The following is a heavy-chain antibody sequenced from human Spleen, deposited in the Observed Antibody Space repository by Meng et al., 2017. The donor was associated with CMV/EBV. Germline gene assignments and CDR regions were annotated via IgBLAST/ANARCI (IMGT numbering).Heavy chain of an antibody. J-gene: IGHJ4*02. D-gene: IGHD6-6*01. CDR3: ARDSRSIAARFFLNY. CDR1: GGTFSSYA. V-gene: IGHV1-69*05. Sequence: SVKVSCKASGGTFSSYAISWVRQAPGQGLEWMGGIIPIFGTANYAQKFQGRVTITTDTSISTAYMELSRLRSDDTAVYYCARDSRSIAARFFLNYWGQGTLVTVSS. CDR2: IIPIFGTA.